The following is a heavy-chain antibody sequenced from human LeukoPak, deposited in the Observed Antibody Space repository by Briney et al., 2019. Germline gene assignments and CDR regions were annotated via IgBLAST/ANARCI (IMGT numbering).Heavy chain of an antibody. J-gene: IGHJ4*02. CDR1: GFTFSSSG. D-gene: IGHD5-12*01. V-gene: IGHV3-30*02. Sequence: PGGSLRLSCAAYGFTFSSSGMHWVRQAPGKGLEWVAFISYDGSNRYYADSVKGRFTISRDNSKNTLYLQMNSLRAEDTAVYYCAKETRGSYSDYWGQGTLVTVSS. CDR2: ISYDGSNR. CDR3: AKETRGSYSDY.